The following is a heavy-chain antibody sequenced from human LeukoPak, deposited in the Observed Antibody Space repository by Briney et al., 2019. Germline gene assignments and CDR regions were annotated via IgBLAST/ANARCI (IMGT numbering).Heavy chain of an antibody. Sequence: ASVKVSCKASGYTFTGYYMHWVRQAPGQGLEWMGWINPNSGGTNYAQKFQGRVTMTRDTSISTAYMELSRLRSDDTAVYYCAKSQYSFGSGATRPLFDYWGQGTLVTVSS. D-gene: IGHD3-10*01. CDR2: INPNSGGT. V-gene: IGHV1-2*02. CDR1: GYTFTGYY. CDR3: AKSQYSFGSGATRPLFDY. J-gene: IGHJ4*02.